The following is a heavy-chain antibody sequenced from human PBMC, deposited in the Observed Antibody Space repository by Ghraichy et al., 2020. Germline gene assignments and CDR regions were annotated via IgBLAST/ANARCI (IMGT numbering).Heavy chain of an antibody. CDR1: GFTFSSYS. D-gene: IGHD4-17*01. Sequence: GGSLRLSCAASGFTFSSYSMNWVRQAPGKGLEWVSSITSSSSYIYYADSVKGRFTISRDNAKNSLYLQMNSLRAEDTAVYYCAKERDWEPYGAADYWGQGTLVTVSS. J-gene: IGHJ4*02. CDR3: AKERDWEPYGAADY. CDR2: ITSSSSYI. V-gene: IGHV3-21*01.